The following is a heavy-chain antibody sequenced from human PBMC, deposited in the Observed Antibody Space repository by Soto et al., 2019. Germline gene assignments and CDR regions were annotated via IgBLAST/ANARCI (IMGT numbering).Heavy chain of an antibody. CDR2: IIPILGIA. J-gene: IGHJ3*02. D-gene: IGHD2-2*01. V-gene: IGHV1-69*04. CDR1: GGTFSSYT. Sequence: SVKVSCKASGGTFSSYTISWVRQAPGQGLEWMGRIIPILGIANYAQKFQGRVTITADKSTSTAYMELSSLRSEDTAVYYCARDRPDHAPRSAFDIWGQGTMVTVSS. CDR3: ARDRPDHAPRSAFDI.